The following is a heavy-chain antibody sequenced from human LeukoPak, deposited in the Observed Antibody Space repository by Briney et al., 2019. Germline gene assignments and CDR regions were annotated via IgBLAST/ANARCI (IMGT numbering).Heavy chain of an antibody. V-gene: IGHV4-39*01. J-gene: IGHJ4*02. D-gene: IGHD2-15*01. CDR1: GGSISSSSYY. CDR3: ARGRYCSGGSCLINY. CDR2: IYYSGST. Sequence: SETLSLTCTVSGGSISSSSYYWGWIRQPPGKGLEWIGSIYYSGSTYYNPSLKSRVTISVDTSKNQFSLKLSSVTAADTAVYYCARGRYCSGGSCLINYWGQGTLVTVSS.